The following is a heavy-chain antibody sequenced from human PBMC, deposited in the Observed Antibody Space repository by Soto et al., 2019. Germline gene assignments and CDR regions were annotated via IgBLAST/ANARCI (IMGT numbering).Heavy chain of an antibody. Sequence: GASVKVSCKASGYTFTSYAMHWVRQAPGQRLEWMGWINAGNGNTKYSQKFQGRVTITRDTSASTAYMELSSLRSEDTAVYYCAKSLRFVVVVAATPPGYWGQGTLVTVSS. V-gene: IGHV1-3*01. D-gene: IGHD2-15*01. CDR1: GYTFTSYA. J-gene: IGHJ4*02. CDR2: INAGNGNT. CDR3: AKSLRFVVVVAATPPGY.